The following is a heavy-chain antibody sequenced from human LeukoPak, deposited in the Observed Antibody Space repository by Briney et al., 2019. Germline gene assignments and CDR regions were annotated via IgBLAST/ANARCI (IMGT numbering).Heavy chain of an antibody. Sequence: GGSLRLSCAASGFTFSTYWMTWVRQAPGKGLEWVASMKRDGSEVYYANSVKGHFTISRDNAKSSLYLQMNSPRAEDTAVHYCARYTEYYFDYWGQGTLVTVSS. V-gene: IGHV3-7*01. CDR3: ARYTEYYFDY. CDR2: MKRDGSEV. D-gene: IGHD2-2*02. J-gene: IGHJ4*02. CDR1: GFTFSTYW.